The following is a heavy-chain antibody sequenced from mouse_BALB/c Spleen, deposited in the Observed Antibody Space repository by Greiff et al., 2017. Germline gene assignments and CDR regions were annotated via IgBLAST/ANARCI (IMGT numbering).Heavy chain of an antibody. Sequence: VQLQQSGAELVRPGTSVKVSCKASGYAFTNYLIEWVKQRPGQGLEWIGVINPGSGGTNYNEKFKGKATLTADKSSSTAYMQLSSLTSDDSAVYFCAREEAYYRYAYWGQGTLVTVSA. J-gene: IGHJ3*01. D-gene: IGHD2-14*01. CDR2: INPGSGGT. CDR3: AREEAYYRYAY. V-gene: IGHV1-54*01. CDR1: GYAFTNYL.